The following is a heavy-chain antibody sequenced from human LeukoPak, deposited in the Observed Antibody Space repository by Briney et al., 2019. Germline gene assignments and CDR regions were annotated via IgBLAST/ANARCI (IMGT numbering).Heavy chain of an antibody. Sequence: PGGSLRLSCAASGFTFSSYAMSWVRQAPGKGLEWVSAISGSGGSTYYADSVKGRFTISRDNSKNTRYLQMNSLRAEDTAVYYCAKDRRCSSTSCYKDYWGQGTLVTVSS. CDR2: ISGSGGST. D-gene: IGHD2-2*02. V-gene: IGHV3-23*01. CDR1: GFTFSSYA. CDR3: AKDRRCSSTSCYKDY. J-gene: IGHJ4*02.